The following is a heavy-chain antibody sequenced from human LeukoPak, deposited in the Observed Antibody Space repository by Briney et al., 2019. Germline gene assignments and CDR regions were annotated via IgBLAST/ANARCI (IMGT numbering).Heavy chain of an antibody. Sequence: SETLSLTCTVSGGSISSSSYYWGWIRQPPGKGLEWIGSIYYSGSTYYNPSLKSRVTISVDTSKNQFSLKLSSVTAADTAVYYCASLGIANYGDLSWSFDYWGQGTLVTVSS. D-gene: IGHD4-17*01. CDR2: IYYSGST. CDR3: ASLGIANYGDLSWSFDY. V-gene: IGHV4-39*07. J-gene: IGHJ4*02. CDR1: GGSISSSSYY.